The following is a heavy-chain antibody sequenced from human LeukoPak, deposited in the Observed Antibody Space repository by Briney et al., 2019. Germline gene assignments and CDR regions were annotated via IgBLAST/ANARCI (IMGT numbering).Heavy chain of an antibody. CDR2: ISSSGSTI. CDR3: ARVPSSLWFGVLSQ. J-gene: IGHJ4*02. CDR1: GFTFSSYE. Sequence: GGSLRLSCAASGFTFSSYEMNWVRQAPGKGLEWVSYISSSGSTIYYADSVKGRFTISRDNAKNSLYLQMNSLRAEDTAVYYCARVPSSLWFGVLSQWGQGTLVTVSS. V-gene: IGHV3-48*03. D-gene: IGHD3-10*01.